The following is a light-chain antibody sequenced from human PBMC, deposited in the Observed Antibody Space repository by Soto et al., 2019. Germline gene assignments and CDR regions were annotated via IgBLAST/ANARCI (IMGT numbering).Light chain of an antibody. CDR3: SSYASSSTVI. J-gene: IGLJ2*01. Sequence: QSALTQPASVSGSPGQSITISCTGTSSDVGAYNYVSWYQQHPVKAPKLMIYDVSSRPSGISNRFSGSKSGNTASLTISGVQAEDEADYYCSSYASSSTVIFGGGPKLTVL. V-gene: IGLV2-14*01. CDR1: SSDVGAYNY. CDR2: DVS.